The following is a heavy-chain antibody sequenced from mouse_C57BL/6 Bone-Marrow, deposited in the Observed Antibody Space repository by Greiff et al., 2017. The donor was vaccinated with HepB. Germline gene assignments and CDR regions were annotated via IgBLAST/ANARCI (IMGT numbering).Heavy chain of an antibody. CDR1: GYTFTNYW. J-gene: IGHJ2*01. CDR2: IYPGGGYT. V-gene: IGHV1-63*01. Sequence: VKLVESGAELVRPGTSVKMSCKASGYTFTNYWIGWAKQRPGHGLEWIGDIYPGGGYTNYNEKFKGKATLTADKSSSTAYMQFSSLTSEDSAIYYCAIYYGNYFDYWGQGTTLTVSS. CDR3: AIYYGNYFDY. D-gene: IGHD2-1*01.